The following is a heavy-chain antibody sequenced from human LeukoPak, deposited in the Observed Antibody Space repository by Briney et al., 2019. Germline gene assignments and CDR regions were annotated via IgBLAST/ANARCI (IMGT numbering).Heavy chain of an antibody. CDR1: GGSISSGGYS. CDR3: ARLVVYYDFWSGYYGSSYFDY. CDR2: IYHSGST. D-gene: IGHD3-3*01. Sequence: SETLSLTCAVSGGSISSGGYSWSWIRQPPGKGLEWIGYIYHSGSTYYNPSLKSRVTISVDRSKNQFSLKLSSVTAAGTAVYYCARLVVYYDFWSGYYGSSYFDYWGQGTLVTVSS. V-gene: IGHV4-30-2*01. J-gene: IGHJ4*02.